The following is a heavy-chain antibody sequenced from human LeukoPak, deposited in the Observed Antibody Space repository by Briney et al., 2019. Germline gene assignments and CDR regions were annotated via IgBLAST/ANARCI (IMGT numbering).Heavy chain of an antibody. J-gene: IGHJ4*02. V-gene: IGHV3-23*01. D-gene: IGHD6-13*01. CDR1: GFTFSSYA. CDR3: AKRAAAGTSYFDY. CDR2: ISGSGGST. Sequence: QTGGSLRLSCAASGFTFSSYAMSWVRQAPGKGLEWVSAISGSGGSTYYADSVKGRFTISRDNSKNTLYLQMNSLRAEDTAGYYCAKRAAAGTSYFDYWGQGTLVTVSS.